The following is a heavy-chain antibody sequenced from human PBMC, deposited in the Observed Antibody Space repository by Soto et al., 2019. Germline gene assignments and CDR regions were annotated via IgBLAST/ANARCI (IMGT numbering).Heavy chain of an antibody. CDR1: GFMFNRYA. D-gene: IGHD3-3*01. CDR2: ISKDGSVQ. CDR3: ARSRSGAVPDSFGY. Sequence: QVQLVESGGRVVQPGRSLRLSCAASGFMFNRYAIHWVRQIPGKGLEWVAVISKDGSVQYYADSVRGRFFISRDKSKDTVNLEMNSLRVEDTALFFCARSRSGAVPDSFGYWGQGTPVTVSS. V-gene: IGHV3-30-3*01. J-gene: IGHJ4*02.